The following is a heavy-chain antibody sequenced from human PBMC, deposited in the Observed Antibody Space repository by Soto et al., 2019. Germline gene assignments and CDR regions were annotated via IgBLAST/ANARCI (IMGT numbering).Heavy chain of an antibody. J-gene: IGHJ6*02. CDR3: ARAPLETRTKRYYGMDV. V-gene: IGHV3-7*01. D-gene: IGHD3-3*02. Sequence: GSLRLSCAASGFTFSSYWMSWVRQAPGKGLEWVANIKQDGSEKYYVDSVKGRFTISRDNAKNSLYLQMNSLRAEDTAVYYCARAPLETRTKRYYGMDVWGQGTTVTVSS. CDR2: IKQDGSEK. CDR1: GFTFSSYW.